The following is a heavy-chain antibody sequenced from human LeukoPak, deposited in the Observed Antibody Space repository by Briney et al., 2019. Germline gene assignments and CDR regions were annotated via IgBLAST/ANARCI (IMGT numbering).Heavy chain of an antibody. CDR3: ARDLRLLWFDP. J-gene: IGHJ5*02. CDR1: GGSFSGYY. V-gene: IGHV4-34*01. Sequence: SETLSLTCAVYGGSFSGYYWSWIRQPPGKGLEWIGEINHSESTNYNPSLKSRVTISVDTSKNQFSLKLSSVTAADTAVYYCARDLRLLWFDPWGQGTLVTVSS. D-gene: IGHD2/OR15-2a*01. CDR2: INHSEST.